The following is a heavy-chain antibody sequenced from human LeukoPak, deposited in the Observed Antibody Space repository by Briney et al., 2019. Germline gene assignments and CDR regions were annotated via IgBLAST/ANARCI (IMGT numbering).Heavy chain of an antibody. CDR1: VYAFTGYY. J-gene: IGHJ4*02. D-gene: IGHD6-19*01. V-gene: IGHV1-2*02. Sequence: GASLRFSPMASVYAFTGYYMSCGRQAPGQGPAWRGWINPNRGATNYAQTFKGRVTMTRDTSISTAYMELGRLRSDDTAVYYCARDLAGEGISYDYWGQGTLVTVSS. CDR3: ARDLAGEGISYDY. CDR2: INPNRGAT.